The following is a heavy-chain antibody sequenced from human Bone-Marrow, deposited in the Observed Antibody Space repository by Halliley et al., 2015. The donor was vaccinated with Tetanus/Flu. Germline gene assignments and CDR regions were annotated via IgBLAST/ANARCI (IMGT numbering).Heavy chain of an antibody. Sequence: KGLEGVSLIYSRGSTYYADSGKGRFTISRDSSENTVYLQMNSLRVDDTAMYYWARNQPLTRLGYWGQGTLVTVSS. J-gene: IGHJ4*02. CDR2: IYSRGST. V-gene: IGHV3-53*01. CDR3: ARNQPLTRLGY.